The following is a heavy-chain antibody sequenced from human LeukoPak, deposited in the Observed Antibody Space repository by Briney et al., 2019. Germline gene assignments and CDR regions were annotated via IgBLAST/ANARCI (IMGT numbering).Heavy chain of an antibody. CDR1: GFTFSSYA. J-gene: IGHJ3*02. CDR2: ISGSGGST. D-gene: IGHD5-24*01. V-gene: IGHV3-23*01. CDR3: AGDGYNYDDAFDI. Sequence: GGSLRLSCAASGFTFSSYAMSWVRQAPGKGLEWVSAISGSGGSTYYADSVKGRFTISRDNSKNTLYLQMNSLRAEDTAVYYCAGDGYNYDDAFDIWGQGTMVTVSS.